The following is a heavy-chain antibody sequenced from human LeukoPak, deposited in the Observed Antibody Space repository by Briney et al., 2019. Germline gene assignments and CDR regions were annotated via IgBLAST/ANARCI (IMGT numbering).Heavy chain of an antibody. D-gene: IGHD1-26*01. CDR3: ARRARTHFDY. J-gene: IGHJ4*02. V-gene: IGHV4-30-4*01. Sequence: SQTLSLTCTVSGGSISSGDYYWSWIRQPPSKGLEWIGYIYYSGSTYYNPSLKSRVTISVDTSKNQFSLKLSSVTAADTAVYYCARRARTHFDYWGQGPLVPVPS. CDR2: IYYSGST. CDR1: GGSISSGDYY.